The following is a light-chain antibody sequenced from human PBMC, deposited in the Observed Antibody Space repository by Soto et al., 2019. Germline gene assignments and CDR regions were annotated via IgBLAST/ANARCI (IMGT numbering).Light chain of an antibody. J-gene: IGLJ2*01. CDR3: CPYATSDTLL. CDR2: AGT. CDR1: SSDVGFYNL. Sequence: QSALTQPASVSGSPGQSITISCTGTSSDVGFYNLVSWYHQYPGKAPKLILYAGTKRPSGLSTRFSGSMSGSTASLTISGLQAEDEGNYYCCPYATSDTLLFGGGTKLTVL. V-gene: IGLV2-23*01.